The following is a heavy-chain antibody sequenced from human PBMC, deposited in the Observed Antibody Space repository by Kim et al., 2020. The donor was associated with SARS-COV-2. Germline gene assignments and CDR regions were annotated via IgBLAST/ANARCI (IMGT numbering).Heavy chain of an antibody. V-gene: IGHV3-23*03. CDR3: AGGRTYDSSGYYYYYGMDV. CDR2: IYSGGSST. D-gene: IGHD3-22*01. CDR1: GFTFSSYA. Sequence: GGSLRLSCAASGFTFSSYAMSWVRQAPGKGLEWVSVIYSGGSSTYYADSVKGRFTISRDNSKNTLYLQMNSLRAEDTAVYYCAGGRTYDSSGYYYYYGMDVRGQGTTVTVSS. J-gene: IGHJ6*02.